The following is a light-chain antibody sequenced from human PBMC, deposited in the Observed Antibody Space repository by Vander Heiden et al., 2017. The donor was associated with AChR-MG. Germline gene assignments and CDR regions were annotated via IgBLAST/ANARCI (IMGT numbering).Light chain of an antibody. CDR1: KLGDKY. J-gene: IGLJ2*01. Sequence: SSELTQPPSVSVSPRQTASITCSGDKLGDKYVSWYQQKPGQSPVLVIHQDSKRPSGIPERFSGSTSGNTATLTISGTQAVDEADYYCQAWDSITAVVFGGGTKLTVL. V-gene: IGLV3-1*01. CDR3: QAWDSITAVV. CDR2: QDS.